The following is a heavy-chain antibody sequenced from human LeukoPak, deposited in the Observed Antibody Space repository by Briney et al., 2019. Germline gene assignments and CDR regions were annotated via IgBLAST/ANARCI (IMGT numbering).Heavy chain of an antibody. J-gene: IGHJ4*02. CDR2: IWYDGSNK. CDR3: ARDDPDEYYFDY. V-gene: IGHV3-33*01. CDR1: GFTFSSYG. Sequence: GGSLRLSCAASGFTFSSYGMHWVRQAPGKGLEWVAVIWYDGSNKYYADSVKGRFTISRDNSKNTLYLQMNGLRAEDTAVYYCARDDPDEYYFDYWGQGTLVTVSS.